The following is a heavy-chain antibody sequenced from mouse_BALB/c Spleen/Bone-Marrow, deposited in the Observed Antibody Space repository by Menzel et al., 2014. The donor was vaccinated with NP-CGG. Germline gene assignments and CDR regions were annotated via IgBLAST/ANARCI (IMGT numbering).Heavy chain of an antibody. CDR1: GFDFSRYW. CDR3: ARLGYYGWFAF. CDR2: INPGSNTI. Sequence: EVQGVESGGGLVQPGGSLKLSCAASGFDFSRYWMSWVRQAPGKGLEWIGEINPGSNTINYTPSLKDKFIISRDNAKNTLYLQMSKERSEDTALYYCARLGYYGWFAFWGQGTLVTVSA. D-gene: IGHD2-3*01. V-gene: IGHV4-1*02. J-gene: IGHJ3*01.